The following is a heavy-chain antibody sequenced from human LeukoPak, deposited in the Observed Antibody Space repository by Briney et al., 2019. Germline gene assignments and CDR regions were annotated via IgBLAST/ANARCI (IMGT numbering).Heavy chain of an antibody. CDR2: VYSDGTT. CDR3: AGDTSNYYDATGYYYDYDYYYMDV. Sequence: SGGSLRLSCAASGFSISTKYMSWVRQAPGKGLEWVSVVYSDGTTHYADSVEGRFTIFRDNSKGTLYLHMNSLRAEDTAVYYCAGDTSNYYDATGYYYDYDYYYMDVWGKGTTVTVSS. D-gene: IGHD3-22*01. CDR1: GFSISTKY. V-gene: IGHV3-53*01. J-gene: IGHJ6*03.